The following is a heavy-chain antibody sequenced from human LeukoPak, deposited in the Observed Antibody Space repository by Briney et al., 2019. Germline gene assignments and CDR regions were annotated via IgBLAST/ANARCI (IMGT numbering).Heavy chain of an antibody. Sequence: SVKVSCKASGGTFSSYAISWVRQAPGQGLEWMGGIIPIFGTANYAQKFQGRVTITTDESTSTAYMELSSLRSEDTAVYYCARYGSGSFNRYNWFDPWGQGTLVTVSS. CDR2: IIPIFGTA. V-gene: IGHV1-69*05. J-gene: IGHJ5*02. CDR3: ARYGSGSFNRYNWFDP. CDR1: GGTFSSYA. D-gene: IGHD3-10*01.